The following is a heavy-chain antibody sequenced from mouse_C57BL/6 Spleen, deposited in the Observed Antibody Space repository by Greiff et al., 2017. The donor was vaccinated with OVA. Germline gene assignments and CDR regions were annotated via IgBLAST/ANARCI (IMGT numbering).Heavy chain of an antibody. D-gene: IGHD2-3*01. CDR3: ARGEDDGYYGGFAY. CDR2: IHPNSGST. Sequence: VQLQQPGAELVKPGASVKLSCKASGYTFTSYWMHWVKQRPGQGLEWIGMIHPNSGSTNYNEKFKSKATLTVDKSSSTAYMQLSSLTSEDSAVYYCARGEDDGYYGGFAYWGQGTLVTVSA. V-gene: IGHV1-64*01. J-gene: IGHJ3*01. CDR1: GYTFTSYW.